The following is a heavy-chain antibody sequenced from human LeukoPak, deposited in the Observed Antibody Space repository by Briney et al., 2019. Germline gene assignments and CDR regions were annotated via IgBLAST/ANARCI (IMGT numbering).Heavy chain of an antibody. D-gene: IGHD2-21*01. CDR2: IRYDGSNK. CDR3: AKDICGGNCYPNGEY. CDR1: GFTFSSYG. Sequence: PGGSLRLSCAAPGFTFSSYGMHWVRQAPGKGLEWVAFIRYDGSNKYYADSVKGRFTISRDNSKNTLYLQMNSLRAEDTAVYYCAKDICGGNCYPNGEYWGQGTLVIVSS. J-gene: IGHJ4*02. V-gene: IGHV3-30*02.